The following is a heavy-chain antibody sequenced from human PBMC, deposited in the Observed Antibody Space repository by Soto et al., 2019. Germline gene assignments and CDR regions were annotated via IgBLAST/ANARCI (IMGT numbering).Heavy chain of an antibody. J-gene: IGHJ5*02. V-gene: IGHV6-1*01. D-gene: IGHD3-10*01. Sequence: SQTLSLTCAISGDSVSSYSAAWNWIRQSPSGGLEWLGRTYYRSRFFSDYAESVKSRIIINTDTSKNQFSLQLKSVTPEDTAVYYCVRDRYSSSGWFDPWGQGTTVTVSS. CDR3: VRDRYSSSGWFDP. CDR2: TYYRSRFFS. CDR1: GDSVSSYSAA.